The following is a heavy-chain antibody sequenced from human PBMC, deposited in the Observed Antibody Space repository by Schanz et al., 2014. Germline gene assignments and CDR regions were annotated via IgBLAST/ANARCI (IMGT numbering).Heavy chain of an antibody. V-gene: IGHV3-23*01. Sequence: EVQLLESGGGLVQPGGSLRLSCEASGFSFGNYGMSWVRQAPGKGLEWVSGFDAHDGRAYYADSAKGRFTISRDNSKSTLYVEMHSLRVEDTAVYYCTKDAPYPVGLWSRGTLIAVSS. CDR1: GFSFGNYG. CDR2: FDAHDGRA. CDR3: TKDAPYPVGL. J-gene: IGHJ2*01.